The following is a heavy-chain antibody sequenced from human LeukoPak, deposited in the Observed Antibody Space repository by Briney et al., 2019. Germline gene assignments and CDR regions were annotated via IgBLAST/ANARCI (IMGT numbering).Heavy chain of an antibody. CDR1: GGSISSGGYY. CDR3: ARGHGEGRSSDWFDP. CDR2: IYHSGST. V-gene: IGHV4-30-2*01. Sequence: PSETLSLTCTVSGGSISSGGYYWSWIRQPPGKGLEWIGYIYHSGSTYYNPSLKSRVTISVDRSKNQFSLKLSSVTAADTAVYYCARGHGEGRSSDWFDPWGQGTLVTVSS. J-gene: IGHJ5*02. D-gene: IGHD3-10*01.